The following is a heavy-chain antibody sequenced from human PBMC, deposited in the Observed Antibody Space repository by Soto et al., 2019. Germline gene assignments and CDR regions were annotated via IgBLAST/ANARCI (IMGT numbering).Heavy chain of an antibody. V-gene: IGHV3-30-3*01. D-gene: IGHD1-7*01. Sequence: GGSLRLSCAASGFTFTSYAMHWVRQAPGKGLEWVAVISYDGSNKYYRDSVQGRFTISRDNSKNTLHLQMNSLRPEDTAVYYCARDLGTGTTYQYYYAMDVWGQGTTVTVSS. CDR3: ARDLGTGTTYQYYYAMDV. CDR1: GFTFTSYA. J-gene: IGHJ6*02. CDR2: ISYDGSNK.